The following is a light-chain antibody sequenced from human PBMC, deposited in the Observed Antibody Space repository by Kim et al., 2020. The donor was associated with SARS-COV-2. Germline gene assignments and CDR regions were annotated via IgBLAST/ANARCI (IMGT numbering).Light chain of an antibody. J-gene: IGKJ2*01. Sequence: SASVGDRVTITCRTSQTVSTNLNWYQQKPGKAPNLLMFSASTLESGVPARFTGGGSGTEFTLTISGLQPEDFATYYCQQTYNFPLTFGQGTKLEI. CDR2: SAS. V-gene: IGKV1-39*01. CDR1: QTVSTN. CDR3: QQTYNFPLT.